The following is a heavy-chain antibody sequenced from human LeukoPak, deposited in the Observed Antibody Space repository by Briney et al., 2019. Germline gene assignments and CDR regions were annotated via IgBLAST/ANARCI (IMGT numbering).Heavy chain of an antibody. J-gene: IGHJ4*02. CDR2: ISYGGSDK. V-gene: IGHV3-30*03. CDR1: GFIFRSYG. Sequence: GGSLRLSCAASGFIFRSYGMHWVRQAPGKGLEWVAVISYGGSDKYYADSVKGRFTISRDNAKNTLYLQMNSLRAEDTAVYYCARDYYGSVDYWGQGTLVTVSS. D-gene: IGHD3-10*01. CDR3: ARDYYGSVDY.